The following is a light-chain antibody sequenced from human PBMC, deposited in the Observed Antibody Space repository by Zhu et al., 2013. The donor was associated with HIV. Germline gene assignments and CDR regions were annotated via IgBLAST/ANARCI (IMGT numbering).Light chain of an antibody. J-gene: IGKJ4*01. CDR2: DAS. CDR3: QQSYSTPLT. Sequence: DIQMTQSPSSLSASVGDRVTITCQASQDINNYLNWYQQKPGKAPNLLIYDASSLETGVPSRFSGSGSGTDFTLTISNLQPEDFATYYCQQSYSTPLTFGGGTQVEIK. CDR1: QDINNY. V-gene: IGKV1-39*01.